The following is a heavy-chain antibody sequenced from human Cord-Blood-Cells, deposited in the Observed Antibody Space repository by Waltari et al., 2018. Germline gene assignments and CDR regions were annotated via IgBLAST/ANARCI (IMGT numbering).Heavy chain of an antibody. CDR3: AIFEGFDY. J-gene: IGHJ4*02. D-gene: IGHD3-3*01. CDR1: FSSYS. CDR2: MIPIFGTA. Sequence: FSSYSIRWVRHAPGQGLEWMGGMIPIFGTANYAQKFQGRVSITADESTSTAYMELSSLRAEDTAVYYCAIFEGFDYWGQGTLVTVSS. V-gene: IGHV1-69*01.